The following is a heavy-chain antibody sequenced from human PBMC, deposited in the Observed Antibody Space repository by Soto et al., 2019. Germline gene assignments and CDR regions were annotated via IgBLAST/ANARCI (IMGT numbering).Heavy chain of an antibody. CDR1: GGSISSYY. Sequence: SETLSLTCTVSGGSISSYYWSWIRQPPGKGLEWIGYIYYSGSTNYNPSLKSRVTISVDTSKNQFSLKLSSVTAADTAVYYCAREVVAYCSGGSCYSWYWFDPWGQGTLVTVSS. J-gene: IGHJ5*02. CDR3: AREVVAYCSGGSCYSWYWFDP. CDR2: IYYSGST. V-gene: IGHV4-59*01. D-gene: IGHD2-15*01.